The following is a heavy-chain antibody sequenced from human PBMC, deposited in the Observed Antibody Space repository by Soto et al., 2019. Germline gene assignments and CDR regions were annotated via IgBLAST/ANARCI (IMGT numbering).Heavy chain of an antibody. CDR3: ARWPAMGVYYFDY. J-gene: IGHJ4*02. CDR1: GYTFTGYY. Sequence: ASVKVSCKASGYTFTGYYMHWVRQAPGQGLEWMGWINPNSGGTNYAQKFKGWVTMTRDTSISTAYMELSRLRSDDTAVYYCARWPAMGVYYFDYWGQGTLVTVSS. CDR2: INPNSGGT. D-gene: IGHD2-2*01. V-gene: IGHV1-2*04.